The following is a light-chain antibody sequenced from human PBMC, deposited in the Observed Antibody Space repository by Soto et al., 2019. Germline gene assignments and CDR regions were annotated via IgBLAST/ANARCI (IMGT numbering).Light chain of an antibody. CDR3: QQYGSSPGT. CDR2: NAF. V-gene: IGKV3-20*01. J-gene: IGKJ4*01. Sequence: NVFTRSPGTPSLSPGERATLSFRASQSVSSSYLAWYQQKPGQAPRLLIYNAFNRATGIPDRFSGSGSGTDFTLTISRLEPEDFAVYYCQQYGSSPGTFGGGTKVDIK. CDR1: QSVSSSY.